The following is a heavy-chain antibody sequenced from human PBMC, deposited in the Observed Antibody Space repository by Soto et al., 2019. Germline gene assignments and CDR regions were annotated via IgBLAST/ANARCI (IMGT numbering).Heavy chain of an antibody. D-gene: IGHD6-6*01. CDR2: VYYTGSS. J-gene: IGHJ3*02. Sequence: QLQPQESGPGLVKPSETLSLTCAVSGDSVSTGFYYWAWIRQPPGKGLEWIGTVYYTGSSYYNPSLKSRVSLHVDTSKNQFSLRLKSLTAADAAVYYCARHRGAARPDAFDIWGLGTMVPVSS. CDR1: GDSVSTGFYY. V-gene: IGHV4-39*01. CDR3: ARHRGAARPDAFDI.